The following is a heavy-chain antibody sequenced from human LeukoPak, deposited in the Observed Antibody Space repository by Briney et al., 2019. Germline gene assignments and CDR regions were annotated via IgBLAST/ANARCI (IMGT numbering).Heavy chain of an antibody. CDR3: ARVRYSSSSHYFDY. CDR2: ISYDGSNK. CDR1: GFTFSSYA. D-gene: IGHD6-6*01. J-gene: IGHJ4*02. Sequence: GGSLRLSCAASGFTFSSYAMHWVRQAPGKGLEWVAVISYDGSNKYYADSVKGRFTISRDNSKNTLYLQMNSLRAEDTAVYYCARVRYSSSSHYFDYWVQGTLVTVSS. V-gene: IGHV3-30*04.